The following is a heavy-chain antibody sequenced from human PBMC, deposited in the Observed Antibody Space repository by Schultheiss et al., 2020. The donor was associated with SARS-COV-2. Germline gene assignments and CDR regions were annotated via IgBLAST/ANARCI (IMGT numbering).Heavy chain of an antibody. CDR1: GFSLSNARMG. D-gene: IGHD3-10*01. CDR2: IFSNDEK. V-gene: IGHV2-26*01. Sequence: SGPTLVKPTETLTLTCTVSGFSLSNARMGVSWIRQPPGKALEWLAHIFSNDEKSYSTSLKSRLTITKDTSKNQVVLTMTNMDPVDTATYYCAHRLRYYLDAFDIWGQGTMVTVSS. J-gene: IGHJ3*02. CDR3: AHRLRYYLDAFDI.